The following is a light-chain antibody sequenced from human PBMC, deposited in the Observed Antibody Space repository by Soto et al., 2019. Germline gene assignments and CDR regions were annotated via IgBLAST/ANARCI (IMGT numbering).Light chain of an antibody. V-gene: IGKV3-20*01. Sequence: EVVLTQSPGTLSLSPGERATLSCRTSQSISTTYLAWYQQRPGQAPRLVMSGTSRRATGIPDRFSGSGSGTDFTLSISRLELEDFAVYYCQHYGDSPPFTFGPGTKVDVK. CDR3: QHYGDSPPFT. CDR2: GTS. J-gene: IGKJ3*01. CDR1: QSISTTY.